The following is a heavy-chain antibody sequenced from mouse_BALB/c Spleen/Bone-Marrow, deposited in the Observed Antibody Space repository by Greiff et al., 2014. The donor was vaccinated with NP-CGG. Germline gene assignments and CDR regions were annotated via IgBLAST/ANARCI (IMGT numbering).Heavy chain of an antibody. CDR2: ITYDGSN. J-gene: IGHJ1*01. V-gene: IGHV3-6*02. CDR3: ARGTGTYFDV. D-gene: IGHD4-1*01. Sequence: EVQLQQSGPGLVKPSQSLSLTCSVTGLSITSGYYWNWIRQFPGNKLEWMDYITYDGSNNYNPSLKNRLSITRDTSKNQFFLKLNSVTPEDTATYYCARGTGTYFDVWGAGTSDTVSS. CDR1: GLSITSGYY.